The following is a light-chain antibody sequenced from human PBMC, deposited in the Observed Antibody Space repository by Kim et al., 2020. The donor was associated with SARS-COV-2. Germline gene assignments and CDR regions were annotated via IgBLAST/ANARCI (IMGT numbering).Light chain of an antibody. CDR2: GAS. J-gene: IGKJ4*01. Sequence: LSPGERAPLSCRASQSVSSSYLAWYQQKPGQAPRLLIYGASSRATGIPDRFSGSGSGTDFTLTISRLEPEDFAVYYCQQYGSSRNTFGGGTKVEI. CDR1: QSVSSSY. CDR3: QQYGSSRNT. V-gene: IGKV3-20*01.